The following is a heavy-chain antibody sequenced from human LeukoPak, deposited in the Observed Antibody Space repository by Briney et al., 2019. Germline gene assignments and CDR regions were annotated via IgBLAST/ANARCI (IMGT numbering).Heavy chain of an antibody. Sequence: GGSLRLSCAASGFTFSDYWMSWLRQAPGKGLEYVANIKKDGSEKHYVDSVKGRFTISRDNPKNLLYLQMSNLRAEDTAVFYCARYYYGSGASFDPWGQGTLVTVSS. CDR1: GFTFSDYW. V-gene: IGHV3-7*01. D-gene: IGHD3-10*01. CDR3: ARYYYGSGASFDP. CDR2: IKKDGSEK. J-gene: IGHJ5*02.